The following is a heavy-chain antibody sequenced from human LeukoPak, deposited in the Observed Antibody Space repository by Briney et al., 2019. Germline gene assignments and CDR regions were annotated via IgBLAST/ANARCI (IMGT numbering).Heavy chain of an antibody. CDR2: ISGSGGST. CDR1: GFTFSSYA. CDR3: AKASQGVDYDSSGYYPYYFDY. Sequence: TGGSLRLSCAASGFTFSSYAMSWVRQAPGKGLEWVSAISGSGGSTYYADSVKGRFTISRDNSKNTLYLQMNSLRAEDTAVYYCAKASQGVDYDSSGYYPYYFDYWGQGTLVTVSS. D-gene: IGHD3-22*01. V-gene: IGHV3-23*01. J-gene: IGHJ4*02.